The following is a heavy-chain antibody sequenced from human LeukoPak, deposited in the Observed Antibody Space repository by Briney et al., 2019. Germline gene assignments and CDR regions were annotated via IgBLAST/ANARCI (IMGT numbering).Heavy chain of an antibody. CDR1: GFTFSSYG. D-gene: IGHD6-13*01. CDR2: IWYGGSNK. V-gene: IGHV3-30*02. CDR3: AKDLFPGIAAAGTYCYMDV. Sequence: GGSLRLSCAASGFTFSSYGMHWIRQAPGKGLEWVAVIWYGGSNKYYADSVKGRFTISRDNSKNTLYLQMNSLRAEDTAVYYCAKDLFPGIAAAGTYCYMDVWGKGTTVTVSS. J-gene: IGHJ6*03.